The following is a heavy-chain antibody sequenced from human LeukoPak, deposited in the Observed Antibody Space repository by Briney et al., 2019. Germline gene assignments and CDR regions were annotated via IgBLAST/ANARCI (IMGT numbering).Heavy chain of an antibody. CDR1: GFTFNTYW. Sequence: PGRSLRLSCAASGFTFNTYWMSWVRQVTGKGLEWVANIKPDGSDKYYVDSVKGRFTVFRDNTKNSLYLQMNNLRAEDTAIYYCVRGIATDWGRGTLVAVSS. CDR2: IKPDGSDK. V-gene: IGHV3-7*03. D-gene: IGHD6-13*01. CDR3: VRGIATD. J-gene: IGHJ4*02.